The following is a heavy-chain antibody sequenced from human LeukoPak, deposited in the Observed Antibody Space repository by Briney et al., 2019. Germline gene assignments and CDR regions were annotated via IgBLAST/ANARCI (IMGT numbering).Heavy chain of an antibody. D-gene: IGHD2-15*01. CDR1: GGSISSYY. CDR3: ARDNIVVVAATKAYYFDY. V-gene: IGHV4-4*08. Sequence: SETLSLTCTVSGGSISSYYWSWIRQPPGKGLEWIGSIYHSGSTFYNSSLKSRVTISVDTSKNQFSLKLSSVTAADTAVYYCARDNIVVVAATKAYYFDYWGQGTLVTVSS. J-gene: IGHJ4*02. CDR2: IYHSGST.